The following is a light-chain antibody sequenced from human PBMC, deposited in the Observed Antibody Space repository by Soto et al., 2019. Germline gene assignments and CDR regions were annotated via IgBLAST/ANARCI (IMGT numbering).Light chain of an antibody. Sequence: DIQMTQSPSSLSASLGDRVTITCRASQSITTYLNWYRQKPGKAPKLLIYAASSLQSGVPSRFSGSGSGTDFTLTITSLQPEDFATYYCQQSYVTPLTFGGGTKVDIK. J-gene: IGKJ4*01. CDR1: QSITTY. CDR2: AAS. V-gene: IGKV1-39*01. CDR3: QQSYVTPLT.